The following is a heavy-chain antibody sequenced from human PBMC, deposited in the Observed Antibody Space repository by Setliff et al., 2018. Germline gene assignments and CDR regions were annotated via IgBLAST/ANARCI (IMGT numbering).Heavy chain of an antibody. CDR2: IKEDGGEQ. CDR3: VITSPWGWFDP. J-gene: IGHJ5*02. CDR1: GLTFSSYW. V-gene: IGHV3-7*01. Sequence: PGESLKISCAVSGLTFSSYWLTWVRQAPGKGLEWVANIKEDGGEQYYVDSVKGRFTISRDNAKNSLDLQMNDLRAEDTALYYCVITSPWGWFDPWGQGTLVTVSS. D-gene: IGHD3-22*01.